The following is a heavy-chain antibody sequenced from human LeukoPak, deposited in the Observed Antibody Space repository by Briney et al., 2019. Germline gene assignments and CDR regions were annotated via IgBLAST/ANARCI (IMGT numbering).Heavy chain of an antibody. CDR2: INAGNGNT. Sequence: GASVKVSCKASGYTFTSYAMHWVGQAPGQRREWMGWINAGNGNTKYSQKFQGRVTITRDTSASTAYMELSSLRSEDTAVYYCARVAMVRGVIMLYFDYWGQGTLVTVSS. CDR1: GYTFTSYA. V-gene: IGHV1-3*01. D-gene: IGHD3-10*01. J-gene: IGHJ4*02. CDR3: ARVAMVRGVIMLYFDY.